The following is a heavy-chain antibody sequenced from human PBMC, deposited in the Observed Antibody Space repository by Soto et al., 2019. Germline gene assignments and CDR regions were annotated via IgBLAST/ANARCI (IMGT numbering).Heavy chain of an antibody. J-gene: IGHJ4*02. V-gene: IGHV4-61*01. D-gene: IGHD6-19*01. CDR1: GASVTSDNYH. CDR2: QTGST. Sequence: QVHLQESGPGLIKPPETLSLTCSVSGASVTSDNYHWTWIRQPPGKGLEWIGQTGSTNYNPSLKSRITISVDTSKNQFSLNLDSVTAADTAIYYCAIYKAGAGGNGFWGQGTLVIVSS. CDR3: AIYKAGAGGNGF.